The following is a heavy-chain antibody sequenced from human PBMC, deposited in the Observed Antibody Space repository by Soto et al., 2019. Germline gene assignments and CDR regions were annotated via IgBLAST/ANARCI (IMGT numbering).Heavy chain of an antibody. CDR3: ARGFMITFGGVIGPFDY. D-gene: IGHD3-16*02. V-gene: IGHV3-33*01. J-gene: IGHJ4*02. Sequence: GGSLRLSCAASGFTFSSYGMHWVRQAPGKGLEWVAVIWYDGSNKYYADSVKGRFTISRDNSKNTLYLQMNSLRAEDTAVYYCARGFMITFGGVIGPFDYWGQGTLVTVSS. CDR1: GFTFSSYG. CDR2: IWYDGSNK.